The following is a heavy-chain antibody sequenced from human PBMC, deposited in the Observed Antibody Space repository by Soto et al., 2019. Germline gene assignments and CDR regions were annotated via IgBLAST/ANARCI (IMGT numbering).Heavy chain of an antibody. CDR2: ISSSSSTI. CDR1: GFTFSSYS. D-gene: IGHD3-22*01. CDR3: ASLHVIRCFYYFHDAFDI. J-gene: IGHJ3*02. Sequence: GGSLRLSCAASGFTFSSYSMNWVRQAPGKGLEWVSYISSSSSTIYYADAVKGRFTISRDNAKNSLYLQMNSLRYEDSAVYYCASLHVIRCFYYFHDAFDIWGQGTMVTVSS. V-gene: IGHV3-48*02.